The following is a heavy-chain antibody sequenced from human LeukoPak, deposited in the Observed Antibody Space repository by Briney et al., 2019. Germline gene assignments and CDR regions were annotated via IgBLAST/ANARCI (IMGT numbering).Heavy chain of an antibody. CDR3: ARRGGRSDCSSTSCYVY. Sequence: ASVKVSCKASGYTFTDYYMHWVRQAPGQGFEWMGWINPNSGGTNYAQKFQGRVTVTRDTSISTAYMELSRLRSDDTAVYYCARRGGRSDCSSTSCYVYWGQGTLVTVSS. CDR1: GYTFTDYY. D-gene: IGHD2-2*01. CDR2: INPNSGGT. V-gene: IGHV1-2*02. J-gene: IGHJ4*02.